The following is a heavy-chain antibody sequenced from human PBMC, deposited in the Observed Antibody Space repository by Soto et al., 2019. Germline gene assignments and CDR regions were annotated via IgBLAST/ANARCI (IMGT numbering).Heavy chain of an antibody. CDR3: ARAQGYSGYLDY. CDR1: GGSFSGYY. V-gene: IGHV4-34*01. CDR2: INHSGST. D-gene: IGHD5-12*01. Sequence: QVQLQQWGAGLLKPSETLSLTCAVYGGSFSGYYWSWIRQPPGKGLEWIGEINHSGSTNYNPSLKSRVTISVDTSKNQFSLKLSSVTAADTAVYYCARAQGYSGYLDYWGQGTLVTVSS. J-gene: IGHJ4*02.